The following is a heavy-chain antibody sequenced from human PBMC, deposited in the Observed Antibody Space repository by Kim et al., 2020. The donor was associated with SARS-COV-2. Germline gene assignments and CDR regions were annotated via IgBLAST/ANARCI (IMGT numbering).Heavy chain of an antibody. J-gene: IGHJ4*02. Sequence: ASVKVSCKASGYTFTSYYMHWVRQAPGQGLEWMGIINPSGGSTSYAQKFQGRVTMTRDTSTSTVYMELSSLRSEDTAVYYCARDSSPFPDILTGYGWDYWGQGTLVTVSS. CDR3: ARDSSPFPDILTGYGWDY. V-gene: IGHV1-46*01. CDR2: INPSGGST. D-gene: IGHD3-9*01. CDR1: GYTFTSYY.